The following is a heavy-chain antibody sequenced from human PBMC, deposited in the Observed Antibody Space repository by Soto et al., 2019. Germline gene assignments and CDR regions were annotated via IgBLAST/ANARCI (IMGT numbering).Heavy chain of an antibody. CDR1: GFTFSNYA. CDR2: IGGGGVPT. Sequence: GGSLRLSCAASGFTFSNYAMSWVRQAPGKGLEWVSAIGGGGVPTYHADSVKGRFTISRDNSKNTLYLQMHTLRAEDTAVYYCAKVSSSWYAGFFDLWGQGALVTVSS. V-gene: IGHV3-23*01. J-gene: IGHJ4*02. D-gene: IGHD6-13*01. CDR3: AKVSSSWYAGFFDL.